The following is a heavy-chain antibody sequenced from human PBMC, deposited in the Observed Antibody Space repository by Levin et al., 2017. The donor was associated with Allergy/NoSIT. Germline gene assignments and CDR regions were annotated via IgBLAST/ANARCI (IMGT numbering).Heavy chain of an antibody. CDR3: TRGSSWPPRPTNWFDP. D-gene: IGHD6-13*01. Sequence: SETLSLTCTVSGGSISSYYWSWIRQPPGKGLEWIGYIYYSGSTNYNPSLKSRVTISVDTSKNQFSLKLSAVTAADTAVYYCTRGSSWPPRPTNWFDPWGQGTLVTVSS. V-gene: IGHV4-59*01. J-gene: IGHJ5*02. CDR1: GGSISSYY. CDR2: IYYSGST.